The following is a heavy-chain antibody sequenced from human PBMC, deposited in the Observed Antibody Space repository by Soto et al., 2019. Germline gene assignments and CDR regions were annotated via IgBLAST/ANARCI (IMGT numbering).Heavy chain of an antibody. CDR3: AKAPGGAYYYGMDV. V-gene: IGHV3-23*01. J-gene: IGHJ6*02. CDR2: ISGSGVST. D-gene: IGHD3-10*01. Sequence: EVQLLESGGGLVQPGGSLRLSCAASGFTFSSYAMSWVRQAPGKGLEWVSAISGSGVSTYYADSVKGRFTVSRDNSKTTLYLHMNSLRAEDTAVYDCAKAPGGAYYYGMDVWGQGTTVTVSS. CDR1: GFTFSSYA.